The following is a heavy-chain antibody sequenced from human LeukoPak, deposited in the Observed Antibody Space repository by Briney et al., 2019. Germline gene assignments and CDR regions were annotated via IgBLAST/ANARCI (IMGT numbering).Heavy chain of an antibody. Sequence: GASVKVSCKASGYTFTSYGISWVRQAPGQGLEWMGWISAYNGNTNYAQKLQGRVTMTTDTSTSTAYMELRSLRSDDTAVYYCARTSSAMATAHIDYWGQGTLVTVSS. CDR1: GYTFTSYG. J-gene: IGHJ4*02. CDR3: ARTSSAMATAHIDY. D-gene: IGHD5-18*01. V-gene: IGHV1-18*01. CDR2: ISAYNGNT.